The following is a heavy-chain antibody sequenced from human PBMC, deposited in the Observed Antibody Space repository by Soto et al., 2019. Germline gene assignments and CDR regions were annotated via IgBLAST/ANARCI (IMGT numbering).Heavy chain of an antibody. CDR3: ARVDYYESSGYYGY. Sequence: QVQLVQSGAEVKKPGASVKVSCKASGYTFTIYGISWVRQAPGQGLEWMGWISGYNGNTDYAQNLQDRVTLTTDASTSSVYMELRSLRSDDTAVSSCARVDYYESSGYYGYWGQGTLITVSS. J-gene: IGHJ4*02. CDR2: ISGYNGNT. D-gene: IGHD3-22*01. V-gene: IGHV1-18*04. CDR1: GYTFTIYG.